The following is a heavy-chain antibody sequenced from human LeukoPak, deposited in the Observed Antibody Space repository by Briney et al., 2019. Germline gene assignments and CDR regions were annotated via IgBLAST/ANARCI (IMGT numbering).Heavy chain of an antibody. D-gene: IGHD3-10*01. V-gene: IGHV4-39*01. J-gene: IGHJ4*02. Sequence: PSETLSLTCTVSGGSISSSSYYWGWIRQPPGKGLEWIGSIYYSGSTHYNPSLKSRVTIYVDTSKNQFSLKLTSVTAADTAVYYCARLYVSGSYPPSNFDYWGQGTLVTVSS. CDR3: ARLYVSGSYPPSNFDY. CDR1: GGSISSSSYY. CDR2: IYYSGST.